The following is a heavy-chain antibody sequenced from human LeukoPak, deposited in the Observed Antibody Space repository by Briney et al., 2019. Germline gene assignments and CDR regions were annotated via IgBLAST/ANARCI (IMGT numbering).Heavy chain of an antibody. CDR3: ASSPLPHGYYDSSGYYY. D-gene: IGHD3-22*01. V-gene: IGHV4-61*02. CDR2: IYTSGST. J-gene: IGHJ4*02. CDR1: GGSIGSGSYY. Sequence: SETLSLTCTVSGGSIGSGSYYWRWIRQPAGKGLEWIGRIYTSGSTNYNPSLKSRVTISVDTSKNQFSLKLSSVTAADTAVYYCASSPLPHGYYDSSGYYYWGQGTLVTVSS.